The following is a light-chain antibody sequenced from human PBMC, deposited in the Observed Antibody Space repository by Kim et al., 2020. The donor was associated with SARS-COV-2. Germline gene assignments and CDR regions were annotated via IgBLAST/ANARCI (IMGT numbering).Light chain of an antibody. CDR3: GTWDSSLRGV. J-gene: IGLJ3*02. CDR1: SSNIGSNY. CDR2: DNN. Sequence: QSVLTQPPSVSAAPGQKVTISCSGRSSNIGSNYVAWYQQLPGTAPKLLIYDNNKRPSGIPDRFSGSKSGTSATLGITGLQTGDEADYYCGTWDSSLRGVFGGGTQLTVL. V-gene: IGLV1-51*01.